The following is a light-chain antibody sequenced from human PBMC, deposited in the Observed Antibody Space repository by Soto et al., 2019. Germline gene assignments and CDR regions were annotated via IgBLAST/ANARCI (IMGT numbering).Light chain of an antibody. Sequence: DIQMTQSPSSLSASVGDRVTITCRASQSISNYLNWYQQKPGKAPNLLIYATSILQSGVPSRFSGSGSGTDFTLTISSLQPEDFATYYCQQSYSTPYTFGQGTKLEIK. CDR2: ATS. CDR1: QSISNY. V-gene: IGKV1-39*01. CDR3: QQSYSTPYT. J-gene: IGKJ2*01.